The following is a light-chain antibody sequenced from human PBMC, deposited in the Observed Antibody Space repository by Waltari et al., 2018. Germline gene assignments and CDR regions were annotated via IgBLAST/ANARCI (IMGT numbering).Light chain of an antibody. CDR3: SSYTSSSPWV. V-gene: IGLV2-14*01. J-gene: IGLJ3*02. CDR1: SSDVGGYNY. Sequence: QSALTQPASVSGSPGQSITISCTGTSSDVGGYNYVSWYQQHPGKAPKLMIYEVSKRPPGVSTRFSGSKSGTPASLTISGLQAEDEADYSCSSYTSSSPWVFGGGTKLTVL. CDR2: EVS.